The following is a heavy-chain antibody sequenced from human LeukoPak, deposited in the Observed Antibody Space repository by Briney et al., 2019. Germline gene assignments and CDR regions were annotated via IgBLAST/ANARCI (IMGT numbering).Heavy chain of an antibody. CDR3: ARERVYNALFDY. D-gene: IGHD1-1*01. CDR2: INPNSGGT. CDR1: GYTFTGYY. J-gene: IGHJ4*02. Sequence: PSVTVSCKASGYTFTGYYMHWVRQAPGQGLEWMGRINPNSGGTNYAQKFQGRVTMTRDTSISTAYMELSRLRSDDTAVYYCARERVYNALFDYWGQGTLVTVSS. V-gene: IGHV1-2*06.